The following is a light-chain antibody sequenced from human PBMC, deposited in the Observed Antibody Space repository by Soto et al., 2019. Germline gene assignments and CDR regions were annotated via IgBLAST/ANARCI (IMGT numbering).Light chain of an antibody. CDR3: SSYTSSSSYV. J-gene: IGLJ1*01. V-gene: IGLV2-14*01. CDR2: DVS. CDR1: RSDVGGYNY. Sequence: QSVLTQPASVSGSPWQSITLSCTGTRSDVGGYNYVSWYQQHPGKAPKLMIYDVSNRPSGVSNRFSGSKSGNTASLTISGLQAEDEADYYCSSYTSSSSYVFGTGTKVTVL.